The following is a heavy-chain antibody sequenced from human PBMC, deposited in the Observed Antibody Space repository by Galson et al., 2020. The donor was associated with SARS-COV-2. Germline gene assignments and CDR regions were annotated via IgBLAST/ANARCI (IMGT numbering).Heavy chain of an antibody. Sequence: SSSPSLTSLVSRDSISCSSYHSLRIRQPPGPGPEWIGRLYYSGSTHYNPALKSRVTRSVDASKNQFSLKLNSVTAADTAVYHCARQGNSGRAFDIWGQGTMVTVSS. J-gene: IGHJ3*02. CDR1: RDSISCSSYH. D-gene: IGHD1-26*01. V-gene: IGHV4-39*01. CDR3: ARQGNSGRAFDI. CDR2: LYYSGST.